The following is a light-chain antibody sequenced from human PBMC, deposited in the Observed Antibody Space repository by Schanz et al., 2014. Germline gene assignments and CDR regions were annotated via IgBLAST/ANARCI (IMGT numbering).Light chain of an antibody. J-gene: IGKJ4*01. V-gene: IGKV3-11*01. CDR1: QSVSSN. Sequence: EVVMTQSPATLSVSPGERATLSCRASQSVSSNLAWYQQKPGQAPRLLIYGASTRATGIPARFSGSGSGTDFTLTISSLEPEDFAVYYCQQRRDWPLTFGGGTQVEIK. CDR3: QQRRDWPLT. CDR2: GAS.